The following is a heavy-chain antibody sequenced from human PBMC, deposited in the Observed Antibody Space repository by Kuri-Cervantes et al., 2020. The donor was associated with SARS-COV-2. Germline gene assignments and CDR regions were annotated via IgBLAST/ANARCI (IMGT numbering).Heavy chain of an antibody. V-gene: IGHV4-38-2*01. J-gene: IGHJ3*02. CDR1: GYSISSGYY. CDR2: IFHSGST. CDR3: ARRGAGSSSAAFDI. Sequence: SETLSLTCAVSGYSISSGYYWGWIRQPPGKGLEWIGSIFHSGSTYYNPSLKSRVTISVDTSKNQVSLKLSSVTAADTAVYYCARRGAGSSSAAFDIWGQGTKVTVSS. D-gene: IGHD6-6*01.